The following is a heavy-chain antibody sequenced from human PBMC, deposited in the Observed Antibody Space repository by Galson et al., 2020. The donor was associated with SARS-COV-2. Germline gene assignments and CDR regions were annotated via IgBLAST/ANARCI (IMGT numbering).Heavy chain of an antibody. Sequence: SETLSLTCAVSGGSINSGDYYWSWIRQHPGKGLEWIGYIYYSGTTYYNPSLKSRLIISVDTSKNQFSMKLSSVTVADTAVYYCARADRISMMVGFDSWGQGTLVSVSS. D-gene: IGHD3-22*01. CDR2: IYYSGTT. CDR1: GGSINSGDYY. CDR3: ARADRISMMVGFDS. J-gene: IGHJ4*02. V-gene: IGHV4-31*11.